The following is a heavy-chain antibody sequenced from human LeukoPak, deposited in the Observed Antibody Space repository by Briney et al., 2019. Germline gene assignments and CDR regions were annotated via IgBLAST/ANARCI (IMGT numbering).Heavy chain of an antibody. V-gene: IGHV4-39*07. CDR2: IYYSGST. CDR3: ARGGYSYGYFGGTIYNWFDP. Sequence: SETLSLTCTVSGGSISSSSYYWGWIRQPPGKGLEWIGSIYYSGSTYYNPSLKSRVAISVDTSKNQFSLKLSSVTAADTAVYYCARGGYSYGYFGGTIYNWFDPWGQGTLVTVSS. J-gene: IGHJ5*02. D-gene: IGHD5-18*01. CDR1: GGSISSSSYY.